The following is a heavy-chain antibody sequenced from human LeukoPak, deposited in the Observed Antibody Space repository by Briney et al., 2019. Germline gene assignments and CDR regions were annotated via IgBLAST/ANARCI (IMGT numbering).Heavy chain of an antibody. CDR2: IHYSGST. D-gene: IGHD1-14*01. J-gene: IGHJ4*02. Sequence: SETLSLTCTVSGGSVSGGNYYCSWTRQSPGKGLEWIGYIHYSGSTVHSPSLKSRVTMSIDTSKNQFSLNLSSVTAADTAVYYCARTGSTGGYWGQGTLVTVSS. V-gene: IGHV4-61*01. CDR3: ARTGSTGGY. CDR1: GGSVSGGNYY.